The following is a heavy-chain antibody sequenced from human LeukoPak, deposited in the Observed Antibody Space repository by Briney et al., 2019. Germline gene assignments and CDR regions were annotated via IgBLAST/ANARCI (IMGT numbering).Heavy chain of an antibody. CDR2: IRYDGSNK. Sequence: PGGSLRLSCAASGFTFSSYGMHWVRQAPGKGLEWVAFIRYDGSNKYYADSVKGRFTISRDNSKNTLYLQMNSLRAEDTAVYYCAKGPAKLAAAGYDFDYWGQGTLVTVSS. CDR3: AKGPAKLAAAGYDFDY. CDR1: GFTFSSYG. V-gene: IGHV3-30*02. J-gene: IGHJ4*02. D-gene: IGHD6-13*01.